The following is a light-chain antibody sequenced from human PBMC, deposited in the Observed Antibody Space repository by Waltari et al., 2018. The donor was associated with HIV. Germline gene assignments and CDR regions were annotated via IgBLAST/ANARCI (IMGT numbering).Light chain of an antibody. V-gene: IGLV2-23*02. CDR2: DVI. CDR3: CSYAGSSTWV. CDR1: DVGGYNL. Sequence: DVGGYNLVSWYQQHPGKAPKLMIHDVIKRPSGVSTRFSGSKSGNTASMTISGLQADDEADYYCCSYAGSSTWVFGGGTKLTVL. J-gene: IGLJ3*02.